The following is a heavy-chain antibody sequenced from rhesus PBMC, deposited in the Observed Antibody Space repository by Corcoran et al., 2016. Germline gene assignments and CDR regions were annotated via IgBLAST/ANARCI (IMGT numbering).Heavy chain of an antibody. D-gene: IGHD6-25*01. V-gene: IGHV4-127*01. J-gene: IGHJ4*01. CDR1: GYSISSGYG. CDR2: IGGSSGST. Sequence: QVQLQESGPGLVKPSETLSLTCAVSGYSISSGYGWSWIRQPPGRGLEWFGYIGGSSGSTYYNPSLKSRVTISKDTSKNQFSLKLSSVTAADTAVYYCARARYSGSWSFDYWGQGVLVTVSS. CDR3: ARARYSGSWSFDY.